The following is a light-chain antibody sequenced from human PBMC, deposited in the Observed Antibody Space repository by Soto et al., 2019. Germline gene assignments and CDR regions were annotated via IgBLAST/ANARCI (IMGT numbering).Light chain of an antibody. CDR3: QQLNSYLT. CDR2: DAS. CDR1: QNIRNW. J-gene: IGKJ5*01. V-gene: IGKV1-5*01. Sequence: DIQTTQSPSTLSASVGDSVTITCRASQNIRNWLAWYQQKPGKAPNPLIYDASSLNSRVPARFSGSGSGTECTLTISSLQADDFATYYCQQLNSYLTFGQGTRLEIK.